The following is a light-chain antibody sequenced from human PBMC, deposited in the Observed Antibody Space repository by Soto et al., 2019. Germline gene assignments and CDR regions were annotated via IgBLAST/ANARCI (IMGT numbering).Light chain of an antibody. CDR2: GVS. J-gene: IGKJ1*01. Sequence: EIVLTQSPGTLSLSPGARAPLSCRARQSVGSTFLAWYQQKPGQAPRLLIYGVSTRATGIPDRFSGSWSGTDFTLSISRLEPEDFAVYYCGQFVSSPPRTFGQGTKVDIK. CDR3: GQFVSSPPRT. V-gene: IGKV3-20*01. CDR1: QSVGSTF.